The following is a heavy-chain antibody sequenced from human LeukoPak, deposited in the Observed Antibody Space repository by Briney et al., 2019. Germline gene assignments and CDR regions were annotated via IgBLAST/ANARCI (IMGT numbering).Heavy chain of an antibody. J-gene: IGHJ4*02. Sequence: SETLSLTCTVSGGSITSSSYYWGWIRQPPGKGLEWIGSIYYSGNTYYNPSLKSRVTISEDTSKNQFSLKLSSVTAADTAVYYCAREVVAAAGTVDYWGQGTLVIVSS. D-gene: IGHD6-13*01. CDR3: AREVVAAAGTVDY. CDR1: GGSITSSSYY. CDR2: IYYSGNT. V-gene: IGHV4-39*07.